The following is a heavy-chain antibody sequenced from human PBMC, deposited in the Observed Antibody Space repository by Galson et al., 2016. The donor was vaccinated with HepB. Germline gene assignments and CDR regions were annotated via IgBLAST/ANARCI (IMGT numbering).Heavy chain of an antibody. CDR3: ASDHGGNPGSDY. CDR1: GFTFSSYG. CDR2: ISYDGSNK. V-gene: IGHV3-30*03. D-gene: IGHD4-23*01. J-gene: IGHJ4*02. Sequence: SLRLSCAASGFTFSSYGMHRVRQAPGKGLEWVAVISYDGSNKYYADSAKGRFTISRDNSKNTLYLQMHSLRTEDTALYYCASDHGGNPGSDYWGQGTLVTVAS.